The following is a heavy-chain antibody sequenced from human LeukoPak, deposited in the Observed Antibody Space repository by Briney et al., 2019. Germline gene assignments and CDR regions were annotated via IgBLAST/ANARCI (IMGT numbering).Heavy chain of an antibody. CDR2: IYYSGST. CDR1: GGSISSSSYY. D-gene: IGHD5-12*01. V-gene: IGHV4-39*07. CDR3: ARGRPKGLPHY. J-gene: IGHJ4*02. Sequence: KPSETLSLTCTVSGGSISSSSYYWGWIRQPPGKGLEWIGSIYYSGSTYYNPSLKSRVTISVDTSKNQFSLKLSSVTAADTAVYYCARGRPKGLPHYWGQGTLVTVSS.